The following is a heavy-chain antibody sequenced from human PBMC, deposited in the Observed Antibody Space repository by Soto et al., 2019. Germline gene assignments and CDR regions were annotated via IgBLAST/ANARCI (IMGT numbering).Heavy chain of an antibody. CDR2: INPNSGGT. J-gene: IGHJ6*02. CDR3: ARDGIHAFRYFDWFYGMDV. Sequence: ASVKVSCKASGYTFTGYYMHWVRQAPGQGLEWMGWINPNSGGTNYAQKFQGWVTMTRDTSISTAYMELSRLRSDDTAVYYCARDGIHAFRYFDWFYGMDVWGQGTXVTVSS. V-gene: IGHV1-2*04. D-gene: IGHD3-9*01. CDR1: GYTFTGYY.